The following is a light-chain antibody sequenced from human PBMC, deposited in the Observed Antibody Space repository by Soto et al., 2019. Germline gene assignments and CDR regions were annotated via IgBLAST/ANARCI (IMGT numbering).Light chain of an antibody. CDR3: QQRSNWPPIT. CDR2: AAS. CDR1: QSISSY. V-gene: IGKV1-39*01. Sequence: DIQMTQSPSSLSASVGDRVTITCRASQSISSYLNWYQQKPGKAPKLLIYAASRLQSGVPSRFSGSGSGTDFTLTISSLEPEDFAVYYCQQRSNWPPITFGQGTRLEI. J-gene: IGKJ5*01.